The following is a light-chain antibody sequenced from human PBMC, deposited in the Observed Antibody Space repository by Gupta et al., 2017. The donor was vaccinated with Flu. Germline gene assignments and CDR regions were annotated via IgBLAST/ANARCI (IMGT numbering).Light chain of an antibody. V-gene: IGKV1-9*01. J-gene: IGKJ1*01. CDR2: AAS. Sequence: DIQLTQSPSFLSPSVGDRVTITCRASQGIRSYLAWYQQKPGKAPKLLILAASTSQSGVPSRFSGSGSGTEFTLTISSLQPEDFATYYCQQLNNYPWTFGQGTKVEVK. CDR1: QGIRSY. CDR3: QQLNNYPWT.